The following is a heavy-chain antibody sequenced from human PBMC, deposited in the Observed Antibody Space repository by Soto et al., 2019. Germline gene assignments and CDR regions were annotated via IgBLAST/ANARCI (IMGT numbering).Heavy chain of an antibody. Sequence: GGSLRLSCAASGFTFSNYWMSWVRQAPGKGLEWVANIKRDESEKYYVDSVKGRFTISRDNAKNSLYLQMNSLRAEDTAVYYCARGYCSSTSCYANWFDPWGQGTLVTVSS. CDR3: ARGYCSSTSCYANWFDP. CDR2: IKRDESEK. J-gene: IGHJ5*02. D-gene: IGHD2-2*01. V-gene: IGHV3-7*01. CDR1: GFTFSNYW.